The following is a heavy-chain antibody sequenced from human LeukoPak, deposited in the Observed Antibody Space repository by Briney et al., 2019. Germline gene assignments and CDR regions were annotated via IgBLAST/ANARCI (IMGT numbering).Heavy chain of an antibody. Sequence: WFRQPPGKGLEWIGSIYYSGSTYYNPSLKSRVTISVDPSKNQFSLKLSSVTAADTAVYYCARQIVGATNRFDYWGQGTLVTVSS. CDR2: IYYSGST. J-gene: IGHJ4*02. CDR3: ARQIVGATNRFDY. D-gene: IGHD1-26*01. V-gene: IGHV4-39*01.